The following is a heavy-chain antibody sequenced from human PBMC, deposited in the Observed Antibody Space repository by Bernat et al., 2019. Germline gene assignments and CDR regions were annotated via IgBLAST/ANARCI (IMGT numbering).Heavy chain of an antibody. J-gene: IGHJ4*02. CDR1: GFTFGDYA. CDR3: ARGLGTLIIAVFDY. Sequence: LRLSCTPSGFTFGDYAMSWFRQAPGKGLEWVGFIKSNTYGGTTDYAASVRGRFTISRDDSKSIAYLQMNSLRSEDTAVYYCARGLGTLIIAVFDYWGKGTLV. D-gene: IGHD6-19*01. V-gene: IGHV3-49*03. CDR2: IKSNTYGGTT.